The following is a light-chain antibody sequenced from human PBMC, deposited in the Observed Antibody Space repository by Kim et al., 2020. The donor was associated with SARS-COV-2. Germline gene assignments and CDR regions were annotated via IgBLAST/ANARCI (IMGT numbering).Light chain of an antibody. J-gene: IGKJ5*01. Sequence: EIVLTQSPATLSLSPGERATLSCRASQSVSTYLAWYQQKPGQAPRLLIFDASNRATGIPARFSGSGSETDFTLTISSLEPEDFAVYYCQQRSNWPPITFGQVTRLEIK. V-gene: IGKV3-11*01. CDR3: QQRSNWPPIT. CDR1: QSVSTY. CDR2: DAS.